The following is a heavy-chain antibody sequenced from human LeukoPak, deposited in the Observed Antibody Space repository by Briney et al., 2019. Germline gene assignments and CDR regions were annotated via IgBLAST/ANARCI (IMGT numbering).Heavy chain of an antibody. CDR1: GFTFSSYA. D-gene: IGHD2/OR15-2a*01. CDR3: AKDLSPLYYYYGMDV. Sequence: GGSLRLSCAASGFTFSSYAMSWVRQAPGKGLEWVSAISGSGGSTYYADSVKGRFTISRDNTKNTLYLQMNSLRAEDTAVYYCAKDLSPLYYYYGMDVWGQGTTVTVSS. V-gene: IGHV3-23*01. CDR2: ISGSGGST. J-gene: IGHJ6*02.